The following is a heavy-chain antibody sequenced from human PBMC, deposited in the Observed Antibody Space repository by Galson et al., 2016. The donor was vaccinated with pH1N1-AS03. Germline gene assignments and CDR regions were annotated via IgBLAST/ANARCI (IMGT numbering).Heavy chain of an antibody. CDR1: GDSVSSDRAA. J-gene: IGHJ6*02. CDR3: ARQIKGGMDV. D-gene: IGHD5-24*01. CDR2: TYYRSKWYY. V-gene: IGHV6-1*01. Sequence: CAISGDSVSSDRAAWNWIRQSPSRGLEWRGRTYYRSKWYYDYAVSVESRITINSDTSKNQFSLQLNSVTPEDTALYFCARQIKGGMDVWGQGTTVTVSS.